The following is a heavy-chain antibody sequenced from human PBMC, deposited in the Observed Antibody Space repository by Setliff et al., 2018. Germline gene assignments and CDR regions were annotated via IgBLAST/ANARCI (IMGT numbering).Heavy chain of an antibody. D-gene: IGHD5-18*01. CDR3: AASVSWIQLVLYPQGHPEPFDY. V-gene: IGHV1-24*01. CDR2: CDPEDGET. J-gene: IGHJ4*02. CDR1: GYTLTELS. Sequence: ASVKVSCKVSGYTLTELSMHWVRQAPGKGLEWMGGCDPEDGETIYAQKFQGRVTMTEDTSTDTAYMELSSLRSEDTAVYYCAASVSWIQLVLYPQGHPEPFDYWGQGTLVTVSS.